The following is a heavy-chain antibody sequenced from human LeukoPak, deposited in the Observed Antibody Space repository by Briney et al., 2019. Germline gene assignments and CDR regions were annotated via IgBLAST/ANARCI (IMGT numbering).Heavy chain of an antibody. J-gene: IGHJ4*02. V-gene: IGHV4-38-2*02. CDR2: IFYCVNN. CDR3: ARLVRVTGYPHCDD. CDR1: GYSLSRGYY. D-gene: IGHD3-9*01. Sequence: DTVSLTYTVSGYSLSRGYYRGGIRPPPGKGVEGIGSIFYCVNNYYNPSLKRRVTLSVDTSKNNLHLTLNSETAADTAVYYCARLVRVTGYPHCDDWGQGTLVTVSS.